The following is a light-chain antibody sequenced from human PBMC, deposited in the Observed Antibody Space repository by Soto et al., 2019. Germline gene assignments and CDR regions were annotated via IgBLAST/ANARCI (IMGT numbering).Light chain of an antibody. CDR3: QQSFSSAYN. CDR2: ATS. CDR1: QDIDNN. V-gene: IGKV1-39*01. J-gene: IGKJ2*01. Sequence: DIHLTQSPSSLSASVGDRVTVTCRASQDIDNNINWYQKKPGKAPKLLLYATSSRQSGVPSRFSGSGSGTDFTLAIRGLQPDDSAVYYCQQSFSSAYNFGQRTKVDI.